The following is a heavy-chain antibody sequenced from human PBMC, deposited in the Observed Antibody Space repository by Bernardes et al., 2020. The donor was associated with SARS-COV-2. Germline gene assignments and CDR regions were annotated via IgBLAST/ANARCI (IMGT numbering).Heavy chain of an antibody. V-gene: IGHV3-74*01. CDR1: GFTFSSYW. J-gene: IGHJ4*02. CDR3: ARGLFSASPGCVGY. CDR2: INSDGSVT. Sequence: SLRLSCAASGFTFSSYWMHWVRQAPGKGLVWVSRINSDGSVTNYVDSVKGRFTISRDNTKSTLYLQMNSLGAEDTAVYYCARGLFSASPGCVGYWGRGTLVTVSS. D-gene: IGHD1-26*01.